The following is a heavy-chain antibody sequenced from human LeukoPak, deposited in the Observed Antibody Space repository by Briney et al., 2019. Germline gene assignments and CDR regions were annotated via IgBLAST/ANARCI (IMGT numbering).Heavy chain of an antibody. Sequence: PGGSLRLSCAASGFTFSSYAMHWVRQAPGKGLEWVAVISYDGSNKYYADSVKGRFTISRDNSKNTLYLQMNSLRAEDTAVYYCARAAYTVTTWEYYFDYWGKGTTVAVSS. CDR2: ISYDGSNK. J-gene: IGHJ4*03. D-gene: IGHD4-17*01. V-gene: IGHV3-30*01. CDR3: ARAAYTVTTWEYYFDY. CDR1: GFTFSSYA.